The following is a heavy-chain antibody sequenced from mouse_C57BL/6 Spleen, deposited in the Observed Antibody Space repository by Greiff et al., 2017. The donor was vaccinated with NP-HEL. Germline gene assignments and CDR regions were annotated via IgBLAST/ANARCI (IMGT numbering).Heavy chain of an antibody. CDR3: APQVSLYAMDY. D-gene: IGHD3-2*02. CDR1: GYSFTGYY. CDR2: INPSTGGT. Sequence: VQLQQSGPELVKPGASVKISCKASGYSFTGYYMNWVKQSPEKSLEWIGEINPSTGGTTYNQKFKAKATLTVDKSSSTAYMQLKSLTSEDSAVYYCAPQVSLYAMDYWGQGTSVTVSS. J-gene: IGHJ4*01. V-gene: IGHV1-42*01.